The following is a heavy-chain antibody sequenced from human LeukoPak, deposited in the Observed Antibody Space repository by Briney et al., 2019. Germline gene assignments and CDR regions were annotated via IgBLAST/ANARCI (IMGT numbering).Heavy chain of an antibody. CDR1: GFTFSSYA. CDR3: ARDPNLWELQSDSYFDN. V-gene: IGHV3-30-3*01. CDR2: ISYDGSNK. D-gene: IGHD1-7*01. J-gene: IGHJ4*02. Sequence: PGRSLRLSCAASGFTFSSYAMHWVRQAPGKGLEWVAVISYDGSNKYYADSVKGRFTISRDNSKNTLYLQMNSLRAEDTAVYYCARDPNLWELQSDSYFDNWGQGTLVTVSS.